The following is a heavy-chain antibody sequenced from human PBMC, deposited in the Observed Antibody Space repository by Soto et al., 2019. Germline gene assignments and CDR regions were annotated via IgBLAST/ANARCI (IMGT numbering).Heavy chain of an antibody. Sequence: GESLKISCAASGFTFSSYDMHWVRQATGKGLEWVSAIGTAGDTYYPGSVKGRFTISRENAKNSLYLQMNSLRAGDTAVYYCARGHGATPSTDGMDVWGQGTTVTVSS. J-gene: IGHJ6*02. D-gene: IGHD1-26*01. CDR2: IGTAGDT. CDR1: GFTFSSYD. CDR3: ARGHGATPSTDGMDV. V-gene: IGHV3-13*01.